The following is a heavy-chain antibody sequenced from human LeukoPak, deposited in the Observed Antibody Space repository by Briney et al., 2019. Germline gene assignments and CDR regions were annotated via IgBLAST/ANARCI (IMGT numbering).Heavy chain of an antibody. V-gene: IGHV1-69*13. J-gene: IGHJ3*02. D-gene: IGHD6-13*01. CDR1: GGTFSSYA. Sequence: GASVKVSCKASGGTFSSYAISWVRQAPGQGLEWMGGIIPIFGTANYAQKFQGRVTITADESTSTAYMELSSLRSEDTAVYYCARDAGIAAAVRAFDIWGQGTMVTVSS. CDR3: ARDAGIAAAVRAFDI. CDR2: IIPIFGTA.